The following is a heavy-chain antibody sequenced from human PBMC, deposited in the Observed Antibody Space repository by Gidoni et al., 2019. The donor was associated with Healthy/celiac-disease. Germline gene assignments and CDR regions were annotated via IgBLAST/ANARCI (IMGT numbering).Heavy chain of an antibody. V-gene: IGHV1-2*02. Sequence: QVQLVQSGAEVKKPRASVKFSCKASGYTFPGSYMHWVRQAPGQGLEWMGWINPNSGGTNYAQKLQGRVTMTRDTSISTAYMELSRLRSDDTAVYYCARDQRPYYDFWSGIPDAFDIWGQGTMVTVSS. CDR3: ARDQRPYYDFWSGIPDAFDI. J-gene: IGHJ3*02. CDR2: INPNSGGT. CDR1: GYTFPGSY. D-gene: IGHD3-3*01.